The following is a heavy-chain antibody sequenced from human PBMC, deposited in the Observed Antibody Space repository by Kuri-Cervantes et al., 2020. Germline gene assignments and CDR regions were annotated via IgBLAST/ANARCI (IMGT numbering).Heavy chain of an antibody. V-gene: IGHV3-66*03. CDR2: IYSCGST. CDR3: AKDASLYYDI. Sequence: GGSLRLSCAASGFTVSSNYMSWVRQAPGKGLEWVSVIYSCGSTYYADSVKGRFTISRDNSKNTLYLQMNSLRAEDTAVYYCAKDASLYYDIWGQGTMVTVSS. CDR1: GFTVSSNY. J-gene: IGHJ3*02. D-gene: IGHD3-10*01.